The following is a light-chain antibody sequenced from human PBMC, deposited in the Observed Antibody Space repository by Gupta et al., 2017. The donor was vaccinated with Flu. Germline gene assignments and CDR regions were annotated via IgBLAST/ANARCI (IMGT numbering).Light chain of an antibody. CDR3: QQYEKLPLI. CDR1: QDINNC. V-gene: IGKV1-33*01. Sequence: DIPLTQSPSSLSASVGDRVIITCQASQDINNCLNWYQQKPGSAPNLLIYDVSNLATGVPSRFSGSGSGTHFILTISSLQPEDFATYYCQQYEKLPLIFGGGTKVEMK. J-gene: IGKJ4*01. CDR2: DVS.